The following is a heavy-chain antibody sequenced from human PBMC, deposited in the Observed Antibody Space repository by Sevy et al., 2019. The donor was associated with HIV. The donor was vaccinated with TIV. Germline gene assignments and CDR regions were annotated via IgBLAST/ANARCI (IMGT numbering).Heavy chain of an antibody. V-gene: IGHV1-69*13. CDR3: ARDNLAVAGRGWFDP. CDR1: GGTFTSYA. D-gene: IGHD6-19*01. Sequence: ASVTVSCKASGGTFTSYAISWVRQAPGLGLEWMGGIIPLLGTANYAQQFQGRVTITADESTSTVYMELSSLRSEDTAVYYCARDNLAVAGRGWFDPWGQGTLVTVSS. J-gene: IGHJ5*02. CDR2: IIPLLGTA.